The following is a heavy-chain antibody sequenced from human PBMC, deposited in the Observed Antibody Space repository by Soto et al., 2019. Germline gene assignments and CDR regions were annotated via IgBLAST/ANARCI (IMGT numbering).Heavy chain of an antibody. V-gene: IGHV3-23*01. CDR2: ISGSGGT. CDR1: GFTFSSYA. D-gene: IGHD2-15*01. CDR3: APHVSCSGGSCQYDAFAI. Sequence: PGXSLRLSCAASGFTFSSYALSWFRQAPVNGLEWVSAISGSGGTYYADSVKGRFAMSRDTSENTLYLQMNSLGAEDTAAYYCAPHVSCSGGSCQYDAFAIRGQGTMVTVSS. J-gene: IGHJ3*02.